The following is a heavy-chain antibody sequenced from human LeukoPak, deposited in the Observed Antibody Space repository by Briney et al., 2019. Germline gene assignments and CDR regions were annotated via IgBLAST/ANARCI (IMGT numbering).Heavy chain of an antibody. CDR2: IYYSGST. CDR3: YSPYYDILTGYLTVHAFDI. V-gene: IGHV4-59*04. CDR1: GGSISSYY. Sequence: SETLSLTCTVSGGSISSYYWSWIRQPPGKGLEWIGYIYYSGSTYYNPSLKSRVTISVDTSKNQFSLKLSSVTAADTAVYYCYSPYYDILTGYLTVHAFDIWGQGTMVTVSS. J-gene: IGHJ3*02. D-gene: IGHD3-9*01.